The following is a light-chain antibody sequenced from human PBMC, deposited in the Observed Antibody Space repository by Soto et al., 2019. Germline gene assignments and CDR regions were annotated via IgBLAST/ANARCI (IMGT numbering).Light chain of an antibody. J-gene: IGLJ1*01. V-gene: IGLV2-8*01. CDR2: EVS. CDR3: SSYAGSNNYV. Sequence: QFVLTQPPSASGSPGQSVTISCTGTSSYVGGYNYVSWYQQHPGKAPKLMIYEVSKRPSGVPDRFSGSKSGNTASLTVSGLQAEHEADYYCSSYAGSNNYVFGTSTKVTVL. CDR1: SSYVGGYNY.